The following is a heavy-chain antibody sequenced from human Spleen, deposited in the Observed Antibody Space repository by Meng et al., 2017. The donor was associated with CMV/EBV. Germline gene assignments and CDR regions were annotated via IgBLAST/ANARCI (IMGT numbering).Heavy chain of an antibody. CDR1: GGSISSGGYY. D-gene: IGHD6-13*01. CDR2: IYYSGST. J-gene: IGHJ4*02. Sequence: LRLSCTVSGGSISSGGYYWSWIRQHPGKGLEWIGYIYYSGSTYYNPSLKSRVTISVDTSKNQFSLKLSSVTAADTAVYYCARDTAAAGNYFDYWGQGTLVTVSS. V-gene: IGHV4-31*03. CDR3: ARDTAAAGNYFDY.